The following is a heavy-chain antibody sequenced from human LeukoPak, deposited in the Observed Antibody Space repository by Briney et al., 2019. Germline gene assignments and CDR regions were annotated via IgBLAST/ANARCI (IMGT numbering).Heavy chain of an antibody. CDR2: INAGNGNT. Sequence: ASVKVSCKASGYTFTSYAMHWVRQAPGQRLEWMGWINAGNGNTKYSQKFQGRVTITADESTSTAYMELSSLRSEDTAVYYCARLGVRTIVDYWGQGTLVTVSS. CDR3: ARLGVRTIVDY. J-gene: IGHJ4*02. CDR1: GYTFTSYA. V-gene: IGHV1-3*01. D-gene: IGHD1-14*01.